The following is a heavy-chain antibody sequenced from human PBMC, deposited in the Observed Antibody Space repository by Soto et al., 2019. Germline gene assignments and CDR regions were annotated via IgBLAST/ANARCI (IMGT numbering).Heavy chain of an antibody. CDR2: IWYDGSNK. Sequence: GGSLRLSCAASGFTFSSYGMHWVRQAPGKGLDWVAVIWYDGSNKYYADSVKGRFTISRDNSKNTLYLQMNSLRAEDTAVYYCARDGAVPAAKNYYYYYMDVWGKGTTVTVSS. CDR3: ARDGAVPAAKNYYYYYMDV. D-gene: IGHD2-2*01. J-gene: IGHJ6*03. V-gene: IGHV3-33*01. CDR1: GFTFSSYG.